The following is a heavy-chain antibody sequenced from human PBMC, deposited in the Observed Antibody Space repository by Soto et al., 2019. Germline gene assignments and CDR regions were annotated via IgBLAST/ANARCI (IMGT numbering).Heavy chain of an antibody. Sequence: SVKLSCKACGGTFSRSAISWVRQSPGQGLEWMGGVIPIFGTANYAQKFQGRVTITADESTSTAYMELSSLRSEDTAVYYCARMGGSYYFYFDYWGQGTLVTV. CDR2: VIPIFGTA. CDR3: ARMGGSYYFYFDY. D-gene: IGHD1-26*01. J-gene: IGHJ4*02. V-gene: IGHV1-69*13. CDR1: GGTFSRSA.